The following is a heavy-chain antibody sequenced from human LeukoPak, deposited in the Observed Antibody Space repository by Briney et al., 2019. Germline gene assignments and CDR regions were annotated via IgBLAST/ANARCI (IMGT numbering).Heavy chain of an antibody. Sequence: SETLSLTCAVSGGSISSSYWWSWVRQPPGKGLEWIGEVYHSGSTNYYPSLKSRVTISIEKSKNQFSLKLSSVTAADTAVYYCARQQLVPSDFDYWGQGTLVTVSS. CDR3: ARQQLVPSDFDY. CDR2: VYHSGST. D-gene: IGHD6-13*01. CDR1: GGSISSSYW. V-gene: IGHV4-4*02. J-gene: IGHJ4*02.